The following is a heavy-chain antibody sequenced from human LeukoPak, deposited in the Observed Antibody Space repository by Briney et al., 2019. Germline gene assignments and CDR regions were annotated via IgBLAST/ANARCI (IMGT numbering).Heavy chain of an antibody. V-gene: IGHV1-2*04. CDR2: INPNSGGT. CDR3: ARGSTLLKGNYWYFDL. Sequence: ASVKVSCKASGYTFTGYYMHWVRQAPGQGLEWMGWINPNSGGTNYAQKFQGWVTMTRDTSISTAYMELSRPRSDDTAVYYCARGSTLLKGNYWYFDLWGRGTLVTVSS. CDR1: GYTFTGYY. D-gene: IGHD2-15*01. J-gene: IGHJ2*01.